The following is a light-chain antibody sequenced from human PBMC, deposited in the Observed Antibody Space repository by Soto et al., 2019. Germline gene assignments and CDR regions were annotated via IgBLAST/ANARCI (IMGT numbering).Light chain of an antibody. CDR2: GAS. CDR3: HQYYSSPST. J-gene: IGKJ4*01. Sequence: EIVLTQSPGTLSLAPGERATLSCRASHSVRISYLAWYQQKPGQAPRLLIYGASSRATGIPDRFSGSGSGTDFTLTISRLEPEDFAVYYCHQYYSSPSTFGGGTKGAIK. CDR1: HSVRISY. V-gene: IGKV3-20*01.